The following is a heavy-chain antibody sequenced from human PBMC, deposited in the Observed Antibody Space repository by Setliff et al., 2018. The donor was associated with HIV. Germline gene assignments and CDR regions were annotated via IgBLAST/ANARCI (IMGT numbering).Heavy chain of an antibody. CDR3: ARDHCSSSGCYEYSYYGMDV. V-gene: IGHV1-18*01. CDR2: ISAYNGNT. D-gene: IGHD2-2*01. J-gene: IGHJ6*02. Sequence: ASVKVSCKASGYTFTSYIMNWVRQAPGQGLEWMGWISAYNGNTKYAQKFQGRVTMTRDTSISTAYMEVSRLRSDDTAVYYCARDHCSSSGCYEYSYYGMDVWSQGTTVTVSS. CDR1: GYTFTSYI.